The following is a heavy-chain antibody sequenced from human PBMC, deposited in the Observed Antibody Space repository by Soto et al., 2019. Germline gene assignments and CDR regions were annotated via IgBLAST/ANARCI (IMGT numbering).Heavy chain of an antibody. D-gene: IGHD2-2*01. V-gene: IGHV3-73*01. J-gene: IGHJ4*02. CDR1: GFTFSGSA. CDR2: IRSKANSYAT. CDR3: TRHAPYCSSTSCYYFDY. Sequence: GGSLRLSCAASGFTFSGSAMHWVRQASGKGLEWVGRIRSKANSYATAYAASVKGRFTISRDDSKNTAYLQMNSLKTEDTAVYYCTRHAPYCSSTSCYYFDYWGQGTLVTVSS.